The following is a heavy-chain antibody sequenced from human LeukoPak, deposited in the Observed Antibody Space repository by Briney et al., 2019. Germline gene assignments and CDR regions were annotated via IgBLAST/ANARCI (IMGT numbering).Heavy chain of an antibody. CDR2: IKQDGSEK. CDR3: ARDLSYSLIGLDY. CDR1: GFTFSNYW. V-gene: IGHV3-7*01. Sequence: PGGSLRLSCAASGFTFSNYWMSWVRQAPGKGLEWVANIKQDGSEKYYVDSVKGRFTISRDNAKNSLYLQMNSLRAEDTAVYYCARDLSYSLIGLDYWGQGTLVTVSS. D-gene: IGHD4-11*01. J-gene: IGHJ4*02.